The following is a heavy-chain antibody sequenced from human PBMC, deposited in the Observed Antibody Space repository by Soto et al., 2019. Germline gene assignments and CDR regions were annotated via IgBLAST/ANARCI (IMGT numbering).Heavy chain of an antibody. V-gene: IGHV4-34*01. J-gene: IGHJ4*02. CDR1: GGSFSGYY. CDR3: ARGAADTAMVDS. CDR2: INHSGST. D-gene: IGHD5-18*01. Sequence: SETLSLTCAVYGGSFSGYYWSWIRQPPGKGLEWIGEINHSGSTNYNPSLKSRVTISVDTSKSQFSLQLTSVTAADTAVYYCARGAADTAMVDSWGQGTLVTVSS.